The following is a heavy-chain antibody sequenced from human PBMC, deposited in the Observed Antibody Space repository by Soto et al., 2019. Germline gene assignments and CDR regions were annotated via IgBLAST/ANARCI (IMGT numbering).Heavy chain of an antibody. D-gene: IGHD6-19*01. Sequence: HVTLKEFGPVLVKPTETLTLTCTVSGFSLANGKVGVSWIRQPPGKALEWLAHIFSSVEKSYRTALKDRLTISEDTPKSQVVLTMTNVDPVDTATYYCARILFGRSVAGGYFYMDVWGKGTTVTVSS. J-gene: IGHJ6*03. CDR3: ARILFGRSVAGGYFYMDV. CDR1: GFSLANGKVG. CDR2: IFSSVEK. V-gene: IGHV2-26*01.